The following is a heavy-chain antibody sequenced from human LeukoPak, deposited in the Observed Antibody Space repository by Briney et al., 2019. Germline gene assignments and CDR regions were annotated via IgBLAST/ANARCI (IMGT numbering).Heavy chain of an antibody. CDR1: GGSISSYY. V-gene: IGHV4-59*01. Sequence: NTSETLSLTCTVSGGSISSYYWSWIRQPPGKGLEWIGYIYYSGSTNYNPSLKSRVTISVDTSKNRFSLKLSSVTAADTAVYYCARDFRNWFDPWGQGTLVTVSS. CDR3: ARDFRNWFDP. J-gene: IGHJ5*02. CDR2: IYYSGST.